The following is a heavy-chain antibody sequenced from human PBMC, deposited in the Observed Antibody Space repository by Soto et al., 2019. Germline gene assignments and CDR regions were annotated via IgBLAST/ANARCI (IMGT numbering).Heavy chain of an antibody. CDR1: GFTFGYYA. V-gene: IGHV3-49*04. D-gene: IGHD5-12*01. CDR3: TRVGWLRDDDY. Sequence: GGSLRLSCSASGFTFGYYAMSWVRQAPGKGLEWVGFIRSKAYGGTTEYAASVKGRFTISRDDSKSIAYLQMNSLKTEDTAVYYCTRVGWLRDDDYWGQGTLVTVSS. J-gene: IGHJ4*02. CDR2: IRSKAYGGTT.